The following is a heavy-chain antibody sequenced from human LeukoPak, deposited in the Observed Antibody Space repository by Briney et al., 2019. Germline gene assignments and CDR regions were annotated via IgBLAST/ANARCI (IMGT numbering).Heavy chain of an antibody. CDR3: TRETDENSY. J-gene: IGHJ4*02. D-gene: IGHD4-23*01. CDR2: ISSSSSYI. V-gene: IGHV3-21*01. Sequence: NPGGSLRLSCSAAKFTFSSYTMNWVRRAPGKGLEWVSSISSSSSYIYYADSVKGRFTISRDNAKNSLYLQMNSLRAEDAAVYYCTRETDENSYWGQGTLVTVSS. CDR1: KFTFSSYT.